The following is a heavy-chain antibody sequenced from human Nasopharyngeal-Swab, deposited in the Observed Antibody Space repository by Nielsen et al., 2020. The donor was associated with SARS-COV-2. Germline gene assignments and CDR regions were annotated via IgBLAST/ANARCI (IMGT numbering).Heavy chain of an antibody. CDR2: ISSSSSYI. J-gene: IGHJ3*02. D-gene: IGHD1-26*01. V-gene: IGHV3-21*01. CDR1: GFTFNSYS. Sequence: GSLRLSCAASGFTFNSYSMNWVRQAPGKGLEWVSSISSSSSYIYYADSVKGRFTISRDNAKNSLYLQMNSLRAEDTAVYYCARDQSGSYHKAFDIWGQGTMVTVSS. CDR3: ARDQSGSYHKAFDI.